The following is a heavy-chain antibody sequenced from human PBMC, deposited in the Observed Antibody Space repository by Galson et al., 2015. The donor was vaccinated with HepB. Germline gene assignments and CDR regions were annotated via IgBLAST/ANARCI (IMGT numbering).Heavy chain of an antibody. CDR2: IYPGDSDT. CDR1: GYSFTSYW. CDR3: ARHTYYYDSSGPSGEVEY. D-gene: IGHD3-22*01. Sequence: QSGAEVKKPGESLKISCKGSGYSFTSYWIGWVRQMPGKGLEWMGIIYPGDSDTRYSPSFQGQVTISADKSISTAYLQWSSLKASDTAMYYCARHTYYYDSSGPSGEVEYWGQGTLVTVSS. J-gene: IGHJ4*02. V-gene: IGHV5-51*01.